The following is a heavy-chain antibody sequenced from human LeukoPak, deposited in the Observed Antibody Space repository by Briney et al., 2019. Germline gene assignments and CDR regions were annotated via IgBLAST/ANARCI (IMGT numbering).Heavy chain of an antibody. V-gene: IGHV1-2*02. CDR1: GYTFTGYY. CDR3: ARGYYDRVIGFDY. Sequence: ASVKVSCKASGYTFTGYYMHWVRQAPGQGLEWMGWINPNSGGTNYAQKFQGRVTMTRDTSISTAYMELSRLRSDDTAVYYCARGYYDRVIGFDYWGQGTLVTVSS. CDR2: INPNSGGT. J-gene: IGHJ4*02. D-gene: IGHD3-22*01.